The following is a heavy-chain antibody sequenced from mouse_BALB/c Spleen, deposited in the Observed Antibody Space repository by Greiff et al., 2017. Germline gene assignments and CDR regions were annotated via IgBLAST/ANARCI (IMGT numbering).Heavy chain of an antibody. Sequence: QVQLQQPGAELVKPGASVKLSCKASGYTFTSYYMYWVKQRPGQGLEWIGGINPSNGGTNFNEKFKSKATLTVDKSSSTAYMELRSLTSEDSAVYYCARKEYYGLYFDYWGQGTTRTVSS. V-gene: IGHV1-53*01. CDR3: ARKEYYGLYFDY. CDR1: GYTFTSYY. D-gene: IGHD1-2*01. CDR2: INPSNGGT. J-gene: IGHJ2*01.